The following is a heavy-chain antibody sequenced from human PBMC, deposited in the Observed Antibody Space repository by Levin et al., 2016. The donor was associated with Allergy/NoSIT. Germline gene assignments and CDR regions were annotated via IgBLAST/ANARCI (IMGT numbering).Heavy chain of an antibody. V-gene: IGHV4-59*13. J-gene: IGHJ6*02. CDR3: ARDLNGPYGIDV. D-gene: IGHD2-8*01. Sequence: SETLSLTCTVSGGSINSYYWSWIRQPPGKGLEWIGYILYSGSTTYNPSLKSRVTILVDTSKNQFSLNLTSLTAADTGVYFCARDLNGPYGIDVWGQGTTVTVSS. CDR2: ILYSGST. CDR1: GGSINSYY.